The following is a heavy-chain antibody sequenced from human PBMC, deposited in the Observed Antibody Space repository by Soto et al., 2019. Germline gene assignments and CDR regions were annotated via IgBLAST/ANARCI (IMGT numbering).Heavy chain of an antibody. V-gene: IGHV3-21*01. J-gene: IGHJ4*02. CDR1: GFTFSLYS. CDR2: ISSSSSYI. D-gene: IGHD3-22*01. Sequence: GGSLRLSCAASGFTFSLYSMIWVRQAPGKGLGWVSSISSSSSYIYYADSMKGRFTLSRDNAQNSLYLQMNSLRVDDTAVYYCVRARATDSRPDYWGQGTLVTVSS. CDR3: VRARATDSRPDY.